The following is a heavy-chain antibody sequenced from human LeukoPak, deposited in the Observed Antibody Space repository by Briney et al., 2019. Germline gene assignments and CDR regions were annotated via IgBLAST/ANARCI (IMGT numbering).Heavy chain of an antibody. V-gene: IGHV1-46*01. CDR1: GYTFTSYY. Sequence: ASVKVSCKASGYTFTSYYMHWVRQAPGQGLEWMGIINPSGGSTSYAQKFQGRVTMTRDMSTSTVYMELSSLRSEDTAVYYCATGIGGAYYYYYMDVWGKGTTVTISS. CDR2: INPSGGST. J-gene: IGHJ6*03. D-gene: IGHD1-26*01. CDR3: ATGIGGAYYYYYMDV.